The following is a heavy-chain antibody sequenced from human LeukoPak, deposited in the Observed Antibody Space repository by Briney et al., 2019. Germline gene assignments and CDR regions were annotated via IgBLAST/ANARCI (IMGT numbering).Heavy chain of an antibody. CDR1: GFTFDDYA. D-gene: IGHD6-19*01. Sequence: GGSLRLSCAASGFTFDDYAMHWVRQAPGKGLEWVSGISWNSGSIGYADSVKGRFTISRDNAKNSLYLRMNSLRAEDTALYYCAKDMYSSGWYPFDYWGQGTLVTVSS. CDR3: AKDMYSSGWYPFDY. V-gene: IGHV3-9*01. CDR2: ISWNSGSI. J-gene: IGHJ4*02.